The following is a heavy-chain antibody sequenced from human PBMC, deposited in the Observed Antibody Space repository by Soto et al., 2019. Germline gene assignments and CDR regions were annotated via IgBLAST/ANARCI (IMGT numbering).Heavy chain of an antibody. CDR2: ISGSGADT. CDR1: GFIFSNYA. D-gene: IGHD2-15*01. Sequence: GGSLRLSCAPSGFIFSNYAMIWVRQARGKGLEWVSAISGSGADTHYTESVKGRFTISRDNFKNTLYLQMNSLRAEDTAVYYCAKDTGRGGGSVFDYWGQGTLVTVSS. CDR3: AKDTGRGGGSVFDY. J-gene: IGHJ4*02. V-gene: IGHV3-23*01.